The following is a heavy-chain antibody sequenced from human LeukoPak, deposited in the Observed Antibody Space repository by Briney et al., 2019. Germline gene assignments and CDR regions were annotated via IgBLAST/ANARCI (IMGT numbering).Heavy chain of an antibody. CDR2: IYTSGST. D-gene: IGHD6-6*01. Sequence: SQTLSLICTVSGGSVSSGTYYWTWIRQPAGKGLEWIGRIYTSGSTNFNPSLKSRVSISLDTSQNQFSLKVSTVTAADTAVYYCAREGAARNFDYWGQGILVTVSS. V-gene: IGHV4-61*02. CDR3: AREGAARNFDY. CDR1: GGSVSSGTYY. J-gene: IGHJ4*02.